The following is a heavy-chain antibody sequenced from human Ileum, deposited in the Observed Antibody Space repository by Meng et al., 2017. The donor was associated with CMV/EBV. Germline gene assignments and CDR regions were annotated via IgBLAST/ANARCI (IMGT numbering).Heavy chain of an antibody. CDR1: GNAFGCKC. CDR2: VNPSSGDT. J-gene: IGHJ4*02. D-gene: IGHD2-8*02. V-gene: IGHV1-2*02. CDR3: ARDSTNTWWGGSDY. Sequence: VELAQSAAWVKESGAQVKCADKYAGNAFGCKCRTWGRLAPGQGLDWMVGVNPSSGDTRYAQKFQGRVTLTRDTSVTTAYMDLNSLTFDDTAVYYCARDSTNTWWGGSDYWGQGTLVTVSS.